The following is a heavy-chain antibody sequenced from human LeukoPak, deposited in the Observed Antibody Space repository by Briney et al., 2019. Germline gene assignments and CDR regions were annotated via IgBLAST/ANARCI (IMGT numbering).Heavy chain of an antibody. V-gene: IGHV3-66*01. D-gene: IGHD3-22*01. J-gene: IGHJ4*02. CDR2: IYSGGST. Sequence: GGSLRLSCAASEFTVSSNYMSWIRQAPGKGLEWVSVIYSGGSTYYADSVKGRFTISRDKSKNTLYLQMNSLRAEDTAVYYCARDNYDSSGPYYFDYWGQGTLVTVSS. CDR1: EFTVSSNY. CDR3: ARDNYDSSGPYYFDY.